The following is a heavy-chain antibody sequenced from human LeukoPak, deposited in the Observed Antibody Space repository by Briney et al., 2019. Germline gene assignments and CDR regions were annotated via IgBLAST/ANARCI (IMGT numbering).Heavy chain of an antibody. D-gene: IGHD3-16*01. CDR1: GFTFSSYA. J-gene: IGHJ5*02. CDR2: ISGSGGST. Sequence: PGGSLRLSCAASGFTFSSYAMSWVRQAPGKGLEWVSAISGSGGSTYYADSVKGRFTISRDNAKNSLYLQMNSLRAEDTAVYYCARDSRLGLRPWGQGTLVTVSS. V-gene: IGHV3-23*01. CDR3: ARDSRLGLRP.